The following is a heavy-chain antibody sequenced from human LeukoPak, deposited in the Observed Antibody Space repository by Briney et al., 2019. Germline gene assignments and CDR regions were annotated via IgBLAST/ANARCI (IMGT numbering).Heavy chain of an antibody. CDR2: IRSKPYGGTT. V-gene: IGHV3-49*04. CDR1: GLTFGDYG. J-gene: IGHJ6*02. CDR3: TSGPTGYCSGGSCYSGYYYGMDV. Sequence: PGGSLRLSCTASGLTFGDYGMSWVRQAPGKGLEWVGVIRSKPYGGTTEYAASVKGRFTISRDDSKSIAYLQMNVLKTEDTAVYYCTSGPTGYCSGGSCYSGYYYGMDVWGQGTTVTVSS. D-gene: IGHD2-15*01.